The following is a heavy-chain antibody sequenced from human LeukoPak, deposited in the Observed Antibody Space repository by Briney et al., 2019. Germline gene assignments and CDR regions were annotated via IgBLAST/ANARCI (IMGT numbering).Heavy chain of an antibody. CDR2: IYHSGST. D-gene: IGHD5-24*01. J-gene: IGHJ4*02. V-gene: IGHV4-38-2*02. Sequence: SETLSLTCTVSGYSISSGYYWGWIRQPPGKGQEWIGSIYHSGSTYYNPSLKSRVTISVDTSKNQFSLKLSSVTAADTAVYYCARDRDGYFDYWGQGTLVTVSS. CDR1: GYSISSGYY. CDR3: ARDRDGYFDY.